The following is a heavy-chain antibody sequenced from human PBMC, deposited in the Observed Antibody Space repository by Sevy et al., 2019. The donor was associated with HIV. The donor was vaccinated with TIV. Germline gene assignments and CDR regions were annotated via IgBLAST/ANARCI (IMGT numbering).Heavy chain of an antibody. D-gene: IGHD5-18*01. V-gene: IGHV3-23*01. CDR1: GFTFSSYA. Sequence: GGSLRLSCAASGFTFSSYAMSWVRQAPGKGLEWVSAISGRGGSTYYADSVKGRFTISRDNSKNTLYLQMNSLRAEDMAVYYCAKSGAYSPLGFYYMDVWGKGTTVTVSS. J-gene: IGHJ6*03. CDR2: ISGRGGST. CDR3: AKSGAYSPLGFYYMDV.